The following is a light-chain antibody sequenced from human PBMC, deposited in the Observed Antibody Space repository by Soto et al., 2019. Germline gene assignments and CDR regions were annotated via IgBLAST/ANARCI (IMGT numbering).Light chain of an antibody. Sequence: QLVLTQSPSASASLGASVKVTCTLSSGHSSYAIAWHQQQPEKGPRYLMKLNSDGSHSKGDGIPDRFSGSSSGAERYLTIPSLQSEDEADYYCQTWATGIRVFGGGTKVTVL. J-gene: IGLJ3*02. V-gene: IGLV4-69*01. CDR3: QTWATGIRV. CDR2: LNSDGSH. CDR1: SGHSSYA.